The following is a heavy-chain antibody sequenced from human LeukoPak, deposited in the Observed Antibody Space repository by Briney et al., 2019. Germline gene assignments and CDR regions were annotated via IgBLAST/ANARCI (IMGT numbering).Heavy chain of an antibody. CDR1: SGSISSSNYH. Sequence: SETLSLTCTVSSGSISSSNYHWGWIRQPPGKGLEWIGSIYYSKNTYYNPSLKSRVTISADTSKNQFSLTLGSVSATDTAVYYCVSPRGFSYGYFDYWGQGTLVTVSS. CDR3: VSPRGFSYGYFDY. J-gene: IGHJ4*02. CDR2: IYYSKNT. D-gene: IGHD5-18*01. V-gene: IGHV4-39*01.